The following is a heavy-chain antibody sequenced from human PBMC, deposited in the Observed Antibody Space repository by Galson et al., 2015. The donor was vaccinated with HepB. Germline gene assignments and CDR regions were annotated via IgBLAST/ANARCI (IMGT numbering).Heavy chain of an antibody. Sequence: SLRLSGADSGLIFTSDWLSWVRQAPGKGLEWVSAISGSGGSTYYADSVKGRFTISRDNSKNTLYLQMNSLRAEDTAVYYCAKTVVVPAAIFYYYGMDVWGQGTTVTVSS. CDR3: AKTVVVPAAIFYYYGMDV. CDR2: ISGSGGST. CDR1: GLIFTSDW. D-gene: IGHD2-2*01. J-gene: IGHJ6*02. V-gene: IGHV3-23*01.